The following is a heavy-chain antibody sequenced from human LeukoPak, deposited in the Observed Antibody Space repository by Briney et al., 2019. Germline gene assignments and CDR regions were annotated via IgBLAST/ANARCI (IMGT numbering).Heavy chain of an antibody. CDR1: GGSVSSGSYY. CDR2: IYYSGST. D-gene: IGHD2-2*02. CDR3: ATVVPAAIGWFDP. Sequence: SETLSLTCTVSGGSVSSGSYYWSWIRQPPGKGLEWIGYIYYSGSTNYNPSLKSRVTISVDTSKNQFSLKLSSVTAADTAVYYCATVVPAAIGWFDPWGKGTLVTVSS. V-gene: IGHV4-61*01. J-gene: IGHJ5*02.